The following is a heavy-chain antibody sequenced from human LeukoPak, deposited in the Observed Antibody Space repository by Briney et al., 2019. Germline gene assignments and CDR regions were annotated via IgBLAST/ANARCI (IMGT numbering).Heavy chain of an antibody. V-gene: IGHV3-23*01. J-gene: IGHJ5*02. CDR1: GFTFTTYA. CDR3: ARDSYGITGTLGP. D-gene: IGHD1-7*01. CDR2: VSGSGGST. Sequence: GGSLRLSCAASGFTFTTYAISWVRQAAGKGLEWVALVSGSGGSTYYADSVKGRFTVSRDNSKNTLYLQMNSLRAEDTAVYYCARDSYGITGTLGPWGQGTLVTVSS.